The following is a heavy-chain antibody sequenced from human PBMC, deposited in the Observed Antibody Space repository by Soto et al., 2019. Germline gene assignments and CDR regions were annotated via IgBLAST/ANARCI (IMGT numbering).Heavy chain of an antibody. V-gene: IGHV4-34*01. CDR2: INHSGST. D-gene: IGHD6-6*01. CDR1: GGSFIGYY. CDR3: ARGGIAARLQR. Sequence: ALEILSLTCAVYGGSFIGYYWSWIRQPPGRGLEWIGEINHSGSTYYNPSLTSRVTISVDTSTNHFSLKLTSVTAADAAVYYCARGGIAARLQRWGQGTLVTVSS. J-gene: IGHJ1*01.